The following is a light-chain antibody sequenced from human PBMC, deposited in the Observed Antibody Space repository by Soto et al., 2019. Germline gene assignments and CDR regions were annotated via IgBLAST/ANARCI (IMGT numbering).Light chain of an antibody. V-gene: IGLV1-44*01. Sequence: QSVLTQPPSASGTPGQTVTISCSGSSSNIETNTVTWYQQLPGTAPKLLIYSDDQRPSGVPDRFSGSKSGTSASLAISGLQSEDEAVYYCSSYGGSNTYVVFGGGTKLTVL. CDR3: SSYGGSNTYVV. CDR2: SDD. CDR1: SSNIETNT. J-gene: IGLJ2*01.